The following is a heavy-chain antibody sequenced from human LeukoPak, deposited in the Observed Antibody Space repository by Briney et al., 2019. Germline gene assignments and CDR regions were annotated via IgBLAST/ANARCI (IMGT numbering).Heavy chain of an antibody. CDR1: GGSISSYY. D-gene: IGHD2-15*01. J-gene: IGHJ4*02. CDR2: IYYSGST. V-gene: IGHV4-59*01. CDR3: ARDRTLQDCSGGSCHIYFDY. Sequence: SETLSLTCTVSGGSISSYYWSWIRQPPGKGLEWIGYIYYSGSTNYNPSLKSRVTISVDTSKNQFSLKLSSVTAADTAVYYCARDRTLQDCSGGSCHIYFDYWGQGTLVTVSS.